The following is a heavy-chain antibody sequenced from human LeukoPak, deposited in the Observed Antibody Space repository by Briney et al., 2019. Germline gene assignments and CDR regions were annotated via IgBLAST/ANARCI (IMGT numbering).Heavy chain of an antibody. CDR3: ARADRLHGGPYLIGP. CDR2: INPSSGGT. Sequence: ASVKVSCKTSGYSFTDYYMHWVRQAPGQGLEWMGWINPSSGGTSSAQKFQGRVTMTRDTPITTVYMEVRWLTSDDTAVCYCARADRLHGGPYLIGPWGQGTLVTVSS. CDR1: GYSFTDYY. V-gene: IGHV1-2*02. J-gene: IGHJ5*02. D-gene: IGHD2-21*01.